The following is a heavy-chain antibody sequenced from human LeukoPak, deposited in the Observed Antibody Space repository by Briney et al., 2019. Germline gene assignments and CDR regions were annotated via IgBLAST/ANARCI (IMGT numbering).Heavy chain of an antibody. V-gene: IGHV3-30-3*01. CDR1: GFTFSSYA. J-gene: IGHJ6*02. CDR3: ARDCDFWSGYPSYGMDV. D-gene: IGHD3-3*01. Sequence: GGSLRLSCAASGFTFSSYAMHWVRQAPGKGLEWVAVISYDGSNKYYADSVKGRFTISRDNSKNTLYLQMNSPRAEDTAVYYCARDCDFWSGYPSYGMDVWGQGTTVTVSS. CDR2: ISYDGSNK.